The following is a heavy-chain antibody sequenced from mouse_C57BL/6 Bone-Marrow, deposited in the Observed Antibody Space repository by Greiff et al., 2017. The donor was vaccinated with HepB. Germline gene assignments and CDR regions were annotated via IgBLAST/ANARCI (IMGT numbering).Heavy chain of an antibody. D-gene: IGHD2-4*01. J-gene: IGHJ4*01. CDR1: GYTFTSYG. V-gene: IGHV1-81*01. CDR2: SYPRSGNT. Sequence: QVQLQQSGAELARPGASVKLSCKASGYTFTSYGISWVKQSTGQGLAWIGESYPRSGNTYSNEKFKGKATLTADKSSSTAYRELRSLTSEDSAVYFCARTGIYYDSYYYAMDYGGQGTSVTGSS. CDR3: ARTGIYYDSYYYAMDY.